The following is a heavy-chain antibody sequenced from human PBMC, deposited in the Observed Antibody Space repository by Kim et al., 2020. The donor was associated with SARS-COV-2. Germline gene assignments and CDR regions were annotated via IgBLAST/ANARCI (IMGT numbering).Heavy chain of an antibody. Sequence: SETLSLTCAVYGGSFSGYYWSWIRQPPGKGLEWIGEINHSGSTNYNPSLKSRVTISVDTSKNQFSLKLSSVTAADTAVYYCARASDCSGSYYNPFDYWGQGTLVTVSS. D-gene: IGHD3-10*02. J-gene: IGHJ4*02. V-gene: IGHV4-34*01. CDR3: ARASDCSGSYYNPFDY. CDR1: GGSFSGYY. CDR2: INHSGST.